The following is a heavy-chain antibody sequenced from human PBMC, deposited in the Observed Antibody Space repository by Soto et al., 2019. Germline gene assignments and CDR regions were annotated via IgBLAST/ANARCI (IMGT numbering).Heavy chain of an antibody. Sequence: GGSLRLSCAASGFTFSSYGMHWVRQAPGKGLEWVAVIWYDGSNKYYADSVKGRFTISRDNSKNTLYLQMNSLRAEDTAVYYCARVRSRYNWNYPPALDYWGQGTLVTVSS. J-gene: IGHJ4*02. CDR3: ARVRSRYNWNYPPALDY. V-gene: IGHV3-33*08. CDR1: GFTFSSYG. CDR2: IWYDGSNK. D-gene: IGHD1-7*01.